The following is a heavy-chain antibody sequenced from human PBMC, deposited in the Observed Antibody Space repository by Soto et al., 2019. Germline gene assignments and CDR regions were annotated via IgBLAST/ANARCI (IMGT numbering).Heavy chain of an antibody. V-gene: IGHV1-18*01. D-gene: IGHD2-2*01. CDR2: ISAYNGNT. J-gene: IGHJ6*02. Sequence: QVQLVQSGAEVKKPGASVKVSCKASGYTFTSYGISWVRQAPGQGLEWMGWISAYNGNTNYAQKLQGRVTMTTDTSTSTADMELRSLRSDDTAVYYCARDPRYCSSTSCYEPYYYYGMDVWGQGTTVTVSS. CDR3: ARDPRYCSSTSCYEPYYYYGMDV. CDR1: GYTFTSYG.